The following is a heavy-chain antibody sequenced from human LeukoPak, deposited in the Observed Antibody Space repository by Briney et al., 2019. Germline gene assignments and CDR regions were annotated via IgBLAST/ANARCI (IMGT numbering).Heavy chain of an antibody. V-gene: IGHV4-59*01. D-gene: IGHD3-10*01. J-gene: IGHJ3*02. Sequence: TLSLTCTVSGGSISSYYWSWIRQPPGKGLEWIGYIYYSGSTNYNPSLKSRVTISVDTSKNQFSLKLSSVTAADTTVYYCARDRGLLWFGELSNDAFDIWGQGTMVTVSS. CDR3: ARDRGLLWFGELSNDAFDI. CDR2: IYYSGST. CDR1: GGSISSYY.